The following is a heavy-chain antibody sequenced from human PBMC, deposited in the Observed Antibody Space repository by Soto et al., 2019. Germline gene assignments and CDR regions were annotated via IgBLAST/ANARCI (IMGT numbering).Heavy chain of an antibody. V-gene: IGHV4-34*01. CDR2: INHSGST. Sequence: QVQLQQWGAGLLKPSETLSLTCAVYGGSFSGYYWSWIRQPPGKGLEWIGEINHSGSTNYNPSLKSRVTISVDTSKIQFSLKLSSVTAADTAVYYCARRHYDFWSGYYRANNWFDPWGQGTLVTVSS. J-gene: IGHJ5*02. D-gene: IGHD3-3*01. CDR1: GGSFSGYY. CDR3: ARRHYDFWSGYYRANNWFDP.